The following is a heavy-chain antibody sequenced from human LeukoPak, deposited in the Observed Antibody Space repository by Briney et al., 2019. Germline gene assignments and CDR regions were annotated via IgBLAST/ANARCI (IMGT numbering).Heavy chain of an antibody. Sequence: HPGGSLRLSCAASGFTFSSYEMNWVRQAPGKGLERVSYISSSGSTIYYADSVKGRFTISRDNAKNSLYLQMNSLRAEDTAVYYCARGDSGSYYFDYWGQGTLVTVSS. CDR1: GFTFSSYE. V-gene: IGHV3-48*03. J-gene: IGHJ4*02. CDR2: ISSSGSTI. CDR3: ARGDSGSYYFDY. D-gene: IGHD1-26*01.